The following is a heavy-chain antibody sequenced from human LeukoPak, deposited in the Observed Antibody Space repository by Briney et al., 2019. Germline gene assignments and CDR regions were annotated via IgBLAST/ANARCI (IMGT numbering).Heavy chain of an antibody. CDR1: GFTFSSYA. V-gene: IGHV3-23*01. Sequence: GGSLRLSCAASGFTFSSYAMSWVRQAPGKGLEWVSAISGSGGSTYYADSVKGRFTISRDNSKNTLYLQMNSLRAEDTAVYYSAKLVSSSSYFDYWGQGTLVTVSS. J-gene: IGHJ4*02. CDR2: ISGSGGST. CDR3: AKLVSSSSYFDY. D-gene: IGHD6-6*01.